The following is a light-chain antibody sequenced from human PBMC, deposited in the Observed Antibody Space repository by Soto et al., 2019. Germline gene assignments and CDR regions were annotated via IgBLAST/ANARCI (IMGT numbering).Light chain of an antibody. J-gene: IGLJ7*01. CDR3: ATWTNSLSGAV. Sequence: QSVLTQPPSTSGTPGQRVTISCSGSSSNIGTNYVNWYQHLPGTAPKLLIYRNNQRPSGVPDRFSGSKSGTTASLAISGLRSEDEADYYYATWTNSLSGAVFGGGTQLTVL. CDR2: RNN. V-gene: IGLV1-47*01. CDR1: SSNIGTNY.